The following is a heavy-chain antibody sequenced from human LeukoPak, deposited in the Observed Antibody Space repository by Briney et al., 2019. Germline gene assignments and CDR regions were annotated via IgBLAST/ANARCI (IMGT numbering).Heavy chain of an antibody. Sequence: GGSLRLSCAASGFTFSSYWMHWVRHAPGKGLVWVSRISSDGSSTSYADSVKGRFTISRDNAKNSLYLQMNSLRAEDTAVYYCARDGRRLTKLDYWGQGTLVTVSS. J-gene: IGHJ4*02. CDR3: ARDGRRLTKLDY. CDR2: ISSDGSST. CDR1: GFTFSSYW. V-gene: IGHV3-74*01. D-gene: IGHD2-21*02.